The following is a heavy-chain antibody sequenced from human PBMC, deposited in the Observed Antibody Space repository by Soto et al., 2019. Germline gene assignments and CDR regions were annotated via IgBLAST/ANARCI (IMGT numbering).Heavy chain of an antibody. CDR3: ARDPMGRYYGSGSYYFDY. Sequence: QVQLVESGGGVVQPGRSLRLSCAASGFTFSSYAMHWVRQAPGKGLEWVAVISYDGSNKYYADSVKCRFTISRYNSKNTLYLQMNSLRAEDTAVYYCARDPMGRYYGSGSYYFDYWGQGTLVTVSS. CDR1: GFTFSSYA. J-gene: IGHJ4*02. V-gene: IGHV3-30-3*01. D-gene: IGHD3-10*01. CDR2: ISYDGSNK.